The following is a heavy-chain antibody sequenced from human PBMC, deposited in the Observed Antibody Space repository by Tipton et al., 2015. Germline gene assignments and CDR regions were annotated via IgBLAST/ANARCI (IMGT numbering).Heavy chain of an antibody. CDR2: ISYTDGA. D-gene: IGHD5-24*01. CDR1: DGSVTSGSYY. V-gene: IGHV4-61*01. Sequence: TLSLTCTVSDGSVTSGSYYWGWIRQPPGKGLEWIGYISYTDGAHYNPALKSQVTISVDTSKNQFSLTLNSVAAADTAVYYCARDLEHGMDVWGHGTTVTVSS. CDR3: ARDLEHGMDV. J-gene: IGHJ6*02.